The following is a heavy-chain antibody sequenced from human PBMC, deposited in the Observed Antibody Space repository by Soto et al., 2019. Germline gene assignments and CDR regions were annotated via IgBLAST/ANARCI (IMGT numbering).Heavy chain of an antibody. J-gene: IGHJ4*02. V-gene: IGHV1-69*01. CDR1: GGSFSDFA. CDR2: IIPMFAAT. D-gene: IGHD2-15*01. Sequence: QVQLAQSGAEVRKPGSSVKVSCRASGGSFSDFAFSWVRQAPGQGLEWMGGIIPMFAATKYAQRFQGRVTISADASTRTVYLELSSLTSDDSAVYYCARGGIVAVPAALSSYDDYTNYRFDSWGQGTLVSVSS. CDR3: ARGGIVAVPAALSSYDDYTNYRFDS.